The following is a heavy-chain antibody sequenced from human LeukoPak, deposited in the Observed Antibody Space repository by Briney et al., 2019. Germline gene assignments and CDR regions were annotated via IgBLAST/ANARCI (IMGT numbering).Heavy chain of an antibody. CDR2: IYYSGST. J-gene: IGHJ4*02. D-gene: IGHD5-24*01. CDR1: GGSISSYY. Sequence: SETLSLTCTVSGGSISSYYWSWIRQPPGKGLEWIRYIYYSGSTNYNPSLKSRVTISVDTSKNQFSLKLSSVTAADTAVYYCARVSRDGYNVKVLYYFDYWGQGTLVTVSS. V-gene: IGHV4-59*01. CDR3: ARVSRDGYNVKVLYYFDY.